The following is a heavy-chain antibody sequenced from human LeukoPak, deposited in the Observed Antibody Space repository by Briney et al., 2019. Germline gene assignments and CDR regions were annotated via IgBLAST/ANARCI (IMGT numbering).Heavy chain of an antibody. Sequence: ASVKVSCKASGYTFTGYYMHWVRQAPGQGLEWKGWINPNSGGTNYAQKSQDRVTMTRDTSIKTAYMELTRLRSDDTAVYYCAREGCSSTSCYWFDPWGQGTLVTVSS. J-gene: IGHJ5*02. V-gene: IGHV1-2*02. D-gene: IGHD2-2*01. CDR1: GYTFTGYY. CDR2: INPNSGGT. CDR3: AREGCSSTSCYWFDP.